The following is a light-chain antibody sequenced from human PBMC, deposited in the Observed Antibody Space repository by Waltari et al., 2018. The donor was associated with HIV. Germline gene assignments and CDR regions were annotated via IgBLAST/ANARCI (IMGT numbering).Light chain of an antibody. CDR1: SSDVGGYKY. CDR2: EVN. CDR3: ISFTTTNSPHVL. J-gene: IGLJ2*01. V-gene: IGLV2-14*01. Sequence: QSALTQPASVSGSPGQSLTISCPCTSSDVGGYKYVSSYQQHPGKAPKLMIYEVNNRPSGISDRLSGSKSANTASLTISGLQADDEADYYCISFTTTNSPHVLFGGGTKLTV.